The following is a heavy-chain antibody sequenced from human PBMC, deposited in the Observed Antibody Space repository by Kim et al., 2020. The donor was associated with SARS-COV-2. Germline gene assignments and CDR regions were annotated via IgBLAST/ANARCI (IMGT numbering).Heavy chain of an antibody. D-gene: IGHD3-10*01. Sequence: GGSLRLSCGVSGFTFSAYPINWVRQAPGRGLEWVATINSGGDKTYYSDSVKGRFTVSRDNSRNTLFLQMNYLRAEDTAVYYCAKDRGDTCVHFGELDSWGQGTLVTVSS. V-gene: IGHV3-23*01. CDR3: AKDRGDTCVHFGELDS. CDR1: GFTFSAYP. J-gene: IGHJ4*02. CDR2: INSGGDKT.